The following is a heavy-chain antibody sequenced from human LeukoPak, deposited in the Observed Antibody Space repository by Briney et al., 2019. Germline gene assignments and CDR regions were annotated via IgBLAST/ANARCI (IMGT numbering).Heavy chain of an antibody. CDR1: GGSFSGYY. D-gene: IGHD6-13*01. V-gene: IGHV4-34*01. CDR2: INHSGST. Sequence: PSETLSLTCAVYGGSFSGYYWTWIRQPPGKGLEWIGEINHSGSTNYNPSLKSRVTISVDTSKNQSSLKLSSVTAADTAVYYCARHPKVMGIAAAKFDPWGQGTLVTVSS. J-gene: IGHJ5*02. CDR3: ARHPKVMGIAAAKFDP.